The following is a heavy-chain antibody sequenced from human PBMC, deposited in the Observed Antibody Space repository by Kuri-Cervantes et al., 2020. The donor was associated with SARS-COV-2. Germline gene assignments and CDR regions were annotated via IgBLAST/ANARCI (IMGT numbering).Heavy chain of an antibody. J-gene: IGHJ3*02. CDR1: GGSISSSSYY. D-gene: IGHD2-15*01. Sequence: GSLRLSCTVSGGSISSSSYYWGWIRQPPGKGLEWIGSIYYSGSTYYNPSLKSRVTISVDTSKNQFSLKLSSVTAADTAVYYCARPNCSGGSCYLAFDIWGQGTMVTVSS. CDR2: IYYSGST. V-gene: IGHV4-39*07. CDR3: ARPNCSGGSCYLAFDI.